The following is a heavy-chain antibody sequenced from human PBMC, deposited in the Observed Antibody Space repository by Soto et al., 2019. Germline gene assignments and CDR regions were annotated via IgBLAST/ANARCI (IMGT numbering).Heavy chain of an antibody. Sequence: GASVKVSCKASGYTSTSYGISWVRQAPGQGLEWMGWISAHNGNTKYAQKLQGRVTMTTDTSTSTAYMELRSLRSDDTAVYYCARDPRIATINWFDPWGQGTLVTVSS. D-gene: IGHD6-13*01. CDR3: ARDPRIATINWFDP. CDR2: ISAHNGNT. V-gene: IGHV1-18*01. CDR1: GYTSTSYG. J-gene: IGHJ5*02.